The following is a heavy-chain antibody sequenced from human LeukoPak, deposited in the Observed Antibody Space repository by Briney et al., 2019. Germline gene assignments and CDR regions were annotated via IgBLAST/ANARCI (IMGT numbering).Heavy chain of an antibody. Sequence: SETLSLTCAVYGGSFSGYYWSWIRQPPGKGLEWIGEINHSGSTNYNPSLKSRVTISVDTSKNQFSLKLSSVTAADTAVYYCARFKYDYVWGSYRSPPSYFDYWGQGTLVTVSS. J-gene: IGHJ4*02. CDR2: INHSGST. CDR1: GGSFSGYY. D-gene: IGHD3-16*02. CDR3: ARFKYDYVWGSYRSPPSYFDY. V-gene: IGHV4-34*01.